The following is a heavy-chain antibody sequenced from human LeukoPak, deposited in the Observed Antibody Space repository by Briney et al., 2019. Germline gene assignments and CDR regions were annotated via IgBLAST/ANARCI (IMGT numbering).Heavy chain of an antibody. CDR1: GFTFSSYA. V-gene: IGHV3-23*01. CDR3: AKRRSSYGSGSYHFDY. D-gene: IGHD3-10*01. CDR2: ISGSGGST. Sequence: GGSLRLSCAASGFTFSSYAMSWVRQAPGKGLEWVSAISGSGGSTYYADSVKGRFTISRDNSKNTLYLQMNSLRAEDTAVYYCAKRRSSYGSGSYHFDYRGQGTLVTVSS. J-gene: IGHJ4*02.